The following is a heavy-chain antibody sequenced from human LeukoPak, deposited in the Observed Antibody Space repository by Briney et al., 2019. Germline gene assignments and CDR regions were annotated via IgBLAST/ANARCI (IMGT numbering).Heavy chain of an antibody. J-gene: IGHJ4*02. D-gene: IGHD6-13*01. V-gene: IGHV3-11*01. Sequence: GGSLRLSCGASGFTFSDYYMSWIRQAPGKGLEWVSYISSSGSTIYYADSVKGRFTISRDNAKNSLYLQMNSLRAEDTAVYYCARSPYSSSWSLRGQGTLVTVSS. CDR3: ARSPYSSSWSL. CDR2: ISSSGSTI. CDR1: GFTFSDYY.